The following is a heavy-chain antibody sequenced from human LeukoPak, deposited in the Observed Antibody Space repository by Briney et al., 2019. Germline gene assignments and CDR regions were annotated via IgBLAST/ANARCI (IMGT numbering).Heavy chain of an antibody. J-gene: IGHJ2*01. D-gene: IGHD2-2*01. CDR2: ISVSDDST. Sequence: GASLRLSCAASGLTLSSYAMSWVRQAPGKGLEWVSTISVSDDSTYYADSVKGRFTISRDNSKSTLYLQMNSLRAEDTAVYYCAKPRYCSSTSCYWYFDLWGRGTLVTVSS. V-gene: IGHV3-23*01. CDR3: AKPRYCSSTSCYWYFDL. CDR1: GLTLSSYA.